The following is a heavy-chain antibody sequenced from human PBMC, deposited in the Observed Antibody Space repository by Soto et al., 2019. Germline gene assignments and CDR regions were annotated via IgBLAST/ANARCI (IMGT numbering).Heavy chain of an antibody. D-gene: IGHD6-25*01. CDR1: GYGFTVYG. Sequence: ASVKGSCKASGYGFTVYGISWVRQAPGQGLEWMGWISPYSGNTRYPENLQGRVTMTTDTSTSTAYMELRSLRSDDTAVYYCAREMWTRSGPQNFFDYWGQGALVTVSS. J-gene: IGHJ4*02. CDR2: ISPYSGNT. V-gene: IGHV1-18*01. CDR3: AREMWTRSGPQNFFDY.